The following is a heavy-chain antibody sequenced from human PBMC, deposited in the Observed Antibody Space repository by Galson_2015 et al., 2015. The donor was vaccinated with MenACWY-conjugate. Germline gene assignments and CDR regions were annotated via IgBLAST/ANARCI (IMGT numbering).Heavy chain of an antibody. CDR3: VKEVGSKILDS. CDR2: ISINGDYT. Sequence: SLRLSCAASGFIFSNYPMHWVRQTPGKGLEFVSSISINGDYTYYADSVKGRFTISRDNSKNTLYLEMSGLRAEDTAVYYCVKEVGSKILDSWGQGTLVTVSS. D-gene: IGHD1-26*01. V-gene: IGHV3-64D*09. J-gene: IGHJ4*02. CDR1: GFIFSNYP.